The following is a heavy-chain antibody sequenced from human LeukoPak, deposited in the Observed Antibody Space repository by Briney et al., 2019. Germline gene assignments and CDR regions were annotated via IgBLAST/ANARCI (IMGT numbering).Heavy chain of an antibody. CDR2: ISGGGGTI. CDR3: ARNQEIDYYDSSGFYWGVEY. D-gene: IGHD3-22*01. V-gene: IGHV3-48*01. J-gene: IGHJ4*02. CDR1: GFTFSAYS. Sequence: QSGGSLRLSCAASGFTFSAYSMNWVRQAPGKGLEWVAYISGGGGTIYYADSVKGRFTISRDNAKNSLYPQMDSLRAEDTAVYYCARNQEIDYYDSSGFYWGVEYWGQGTLVTVSS.